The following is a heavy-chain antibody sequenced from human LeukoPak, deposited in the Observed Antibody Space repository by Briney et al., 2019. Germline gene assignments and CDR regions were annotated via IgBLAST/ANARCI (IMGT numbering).Heavy chain of an antibody. D-gene: IGHD3-10*01. CDR1: GFTFSSYS. V-gene: IGHV3-48*01. J-gene: IGHJ6*02. CDR2: ISSSSSTI. CDR3: AKDLWFGEVVSGLDV. Sequence: GGSLRLSCAASGFTFSSYSMNWVRQAPGKGLEWVSYISSSSSTIYYADSVKGRFTFSRDNSKNTVYLQMNSLRVEDTAVYYCAKDLWFGEVVSGLDVWGQGTTVTVSS.